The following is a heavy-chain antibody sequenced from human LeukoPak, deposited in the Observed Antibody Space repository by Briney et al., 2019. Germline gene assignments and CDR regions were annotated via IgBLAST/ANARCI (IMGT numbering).Heavy chain of an antibody. CDR3: ARNQQQLAPPSYYYYIDV. J-gene: IGHJ6*03. V-gene: IGHV1-18*01. D-gene: IGHD6-13*01. CDR1: GYTFSISG. CDR2: ISAYNGIT. Sequence: ASVKLSCKASGYTFSISGVGWVRQAPGQGLGWMGWISAYNGITNYAPKLQGRVTMTTDTATSKAYLELRSLSADDTAVYYCARNQQQLAPPSYYYYIDVWGKGTTVTVSS.